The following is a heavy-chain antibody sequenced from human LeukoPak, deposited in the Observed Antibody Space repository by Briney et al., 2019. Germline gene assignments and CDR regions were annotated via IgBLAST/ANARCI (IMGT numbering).Heavy chain of an antibody. CDR1: SGSISTSNYY. D-gene: IGHD3-22*01. V-gene: IGHV4-39*07. CDR3: ARGPYSYDSSGAFDI. CDR2: IFYSGST. Sequence: SETLSLTCTVSSGSISTSNYYWGWVRQPPGKALEWIGNIFYSGSTYYSPSLKSRVTISLDTSRNQFSLKLSSVTAADTAVYFCARGPYSYDSSGAFDIWGQGTVVTVSS. J-gene: IGHJ3*02.